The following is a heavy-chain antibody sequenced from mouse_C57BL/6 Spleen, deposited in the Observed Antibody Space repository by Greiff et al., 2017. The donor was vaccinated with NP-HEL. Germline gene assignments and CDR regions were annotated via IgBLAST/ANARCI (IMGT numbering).Heavy chain of an antibody. J-gene: IGHJ4*01. V-gene: IGHV7-3*01. CDR3: ARSSPYAMDY. Sequence: DVHLVESGGGLVQPGGSLSLSCAASGFTFTDYYMSWVRQPPGKALEWLGFIRNKANGYTTEYSASVKGRFTISRDNSQSILYLQMNALRAEDSATYYCARSSPYAMDYWGQGTSVTVSS. CDR1: GFTFTDYY. CDR2: IRNKANGYTT.